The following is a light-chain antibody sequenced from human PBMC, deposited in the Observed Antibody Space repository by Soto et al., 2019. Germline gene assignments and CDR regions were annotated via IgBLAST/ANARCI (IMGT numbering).Light chain of an antibody. Sequence: EIVLTQSPATLSLSPGERATLSCGASQSINNNYLAWYQQKPGLAPRLLIYDASTRAAGIPDRFSGSGSGTDFTLTISRLEPEDFAVYYCQQFDNLITFGGGPRVDIK. CDR1: QSINNNY. V-gene: IGKV3D-20*01. J-gene: IGKJ4*01. CDR3: QQFDNLIT. CDR2: DAS.